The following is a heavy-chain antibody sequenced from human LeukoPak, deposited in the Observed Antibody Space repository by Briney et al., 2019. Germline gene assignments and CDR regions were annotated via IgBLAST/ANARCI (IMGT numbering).Heavy chain of an antibody. V-gene: IGHV3-30*02. Sequence: QTGGSLRLSCEASGFTFSSYGMHWVRQAPGKGLEWVAFIRYDGSNKYYADSVKGRFTISRDNSKNTLFLQMNSLRPDDTSMYYCVTDLHGINWYVHWGQGTLVTVSS. D-gene: IGHD3-3*02. J-gene: IGHJ5*02. CDR3: VTDLHGINWYVH. CDR1: GFTFSSYG. CDR2: IRYDGSNK.